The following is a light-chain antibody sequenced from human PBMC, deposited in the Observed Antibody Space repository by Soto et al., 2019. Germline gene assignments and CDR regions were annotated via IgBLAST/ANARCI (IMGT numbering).Light chain of an antibody. V-gene: IGLV1-40*01. Sequence: QSVLTQPTSVSGAPGQRVTISCTGSSSNIGAGYDVHWYQQLPGTAPKLLIYGNSNRPSGVPDRFSGSKSGTSASLAITGLQAEDEADFYCQSYDSSLSAYLFGSGTKLTVL. CDR2: GNS. CDR3: QSYDSSLSAYL. J-gene: IGLJ1*01. CDR1: SSNIGAGYD.